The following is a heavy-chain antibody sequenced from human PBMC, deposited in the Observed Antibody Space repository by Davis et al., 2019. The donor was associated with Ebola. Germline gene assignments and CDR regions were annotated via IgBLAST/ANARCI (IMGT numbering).Heavy chain of an antibody. CDR1: GGSISSSSYY. J-gene: IGHJ4*02. CDR2: IYYSGST. V-gene: IGHV4-61*01. Sequence: MPSETLSLTCTVSGGSISSSSYYWSWIRQPPGKGLEWIGYIYYSGSTNYNPSLKSRVTISVDTSKNQFSLKLSPVTAADTAVYYCARVGEGVDYWGQGTLVTVSS. D-gene: IGHD3-3*01. CDR3: ARVGEGVDY.